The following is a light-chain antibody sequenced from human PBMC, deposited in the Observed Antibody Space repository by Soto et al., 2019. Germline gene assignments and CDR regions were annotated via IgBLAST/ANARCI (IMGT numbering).Light chain of an antibody. CDR1: QSITEK. Sequence: IVMTQSPDTLSVSPGERATLSCRASQSITEKVVWYQQKSGQAPRLLIYGAFTRAAGVPDRFSGRGSGTDFTLTIGRLEPEDFAVYYCQQYGSSPFTFGPGTKVDIK. CDR3: QQYGSSPFT. CDR2: GAF. V-gene: IGKV3-20*01. J-gene: IGKJ3*01.